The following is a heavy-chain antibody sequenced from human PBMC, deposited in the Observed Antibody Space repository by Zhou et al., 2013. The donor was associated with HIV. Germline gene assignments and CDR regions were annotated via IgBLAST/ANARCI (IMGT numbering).Heavy chain of an antibody. Sequence: QVQLVQSGAEVKKPGASVKVSCKASGYTFSSYGISWVRQAPGQGLEWMGWISAYNGNTKFGQKFQGRATMTTDTSTSTAHMELRSLRSDDTAVYYCTRGNKYSSGWYFRGVIWFDPWGQGTLVTVSS. J-gene: IGHJ5*02. CDR3: TRGNKYSSGWYFRGVIWFDP. CDR1: GYTFSSYG. V-gene: IGHV1-18*04. D-gene: IGHD6-19*01. CDR2: ISAYNGNT.